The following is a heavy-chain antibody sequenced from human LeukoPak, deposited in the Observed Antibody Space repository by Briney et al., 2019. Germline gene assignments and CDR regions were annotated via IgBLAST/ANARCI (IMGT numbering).Heavy chain of an antibody. D-gene: IGHD6-19*01. CDR1: GGSFSGYY. CDR3: ARGMGAPGWYPIIYHYYGMDV. Sequence: SETLSLTCAVYGGSFSGYYWSWIRQPPGKGLEWIGEINHSGSTNYNPSLKSRVTISVDTPKNQFSLKLSSVTAADTAVYYCARGMGAPGWYPIIYHYYGMDVWGQGTTVTVSS. J-gene: IGHJ6*02. V-gene: IGHV4-34*01. CDR2: INHSGST.